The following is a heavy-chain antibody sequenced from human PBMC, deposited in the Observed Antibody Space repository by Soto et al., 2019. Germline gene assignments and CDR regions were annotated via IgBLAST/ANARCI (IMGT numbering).Heavy chain of an antibody. Sequence: ASVKVSCKTSGYTFTSYGISWVRQAPGQGLEWMGWISTYNGNTNYAQKFQGRATMTTDTSTTTAYMELRSLKSDDTAVYYCARLLFLEWFDDYWGQGTLVTVYS. V-gene: IGHV1-18*04. CDR1: GYTFTSYG. CDR2: ISTYNGNT. J-gene: IGHJ4*02. D-gene: IGHD3-3*01. CDR3: ARLLFLEWFDDY.